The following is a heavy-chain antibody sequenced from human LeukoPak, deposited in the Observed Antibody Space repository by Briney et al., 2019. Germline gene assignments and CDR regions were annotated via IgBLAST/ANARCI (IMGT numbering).Heavy chain of an antibody. CDR1: GGSISSYH. D-gene: IGHD6-6*01. Sequence: SETLSLTCTFSGGSISSYHWNWIRQPAGKGLEWIGRIYTSGITNYKSSLKSRVTISVDTSKNQFSLKLSSVTAADTAVYYCARVSSIAALWYFDYWGQGTLVTVSS. CDR2: IYTSGIT. CDR3: ARVSSIAALWYFDY. V-gene: IGHV4-4*07. J-gene: IGHJ4*02.